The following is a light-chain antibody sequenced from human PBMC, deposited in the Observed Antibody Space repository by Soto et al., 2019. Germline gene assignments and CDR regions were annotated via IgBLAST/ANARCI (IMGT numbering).Light chain of an antibody. V-gene: IGLV1-51*01. CDR3: GSWDSSLTDYV. Sequence: SVPTQPPSASSAPGHRVTIACSGSSSNIGGNSVSWYQQLPGTAPKLLIYDDDKRPSGIPDRFSGSKSGTSATLGITGFQTGDEADYYCGSWDSSLTDYVFGTGTKVTVL. CDR2: DDD. J-gene: IGLJ1*01. CDR1: SSNIGGNS.